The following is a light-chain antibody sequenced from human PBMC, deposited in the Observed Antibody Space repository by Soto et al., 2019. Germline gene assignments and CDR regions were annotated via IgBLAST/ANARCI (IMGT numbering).Light chain of an antibody. J-gene: IGLJ2*01. CDR1: SSNIGSNY. CDR2: WDD. Sequence: QSVLTQPPSASGTPGQRVTISCSGSSSNIGSNYLYWYQHLPGTAPKLLIFWDDQRPSGVPVRFSISKSGTSAPLAISGLRCEDEADYYCAAWDNSLSGLEFGGGTQLTVL. CDR3: AAWDNSLSGLE. V-gene: IGLV1-47*01.